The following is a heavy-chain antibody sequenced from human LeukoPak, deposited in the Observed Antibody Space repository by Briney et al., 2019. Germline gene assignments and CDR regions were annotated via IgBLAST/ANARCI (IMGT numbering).Heavy chain of an antibody. Sequence: PGGSLRLSCAASGFMFGSYGMHWVRQAPGKGLEWVAVIWYDGSNKYYTDSVKGRFTISRDNSNNTLYLQMNSLRVEDTAVYYCARGHVRGYSYGFGYWGQGSLVTVSS. D-gene: IGHD5-18*01. CDR2: IWYDGSNK. J-gene: IGHJ4*02. V-gene: IGHV3-33*08. CDR1: GFMFGSYG. CDR3: ARGHVRGYSYGFGY.